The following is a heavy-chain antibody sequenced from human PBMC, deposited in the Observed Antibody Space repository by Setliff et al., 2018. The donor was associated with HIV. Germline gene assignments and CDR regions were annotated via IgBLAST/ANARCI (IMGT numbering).Heavy chain of an antibody. D-gene: IGHD5-12*01. J-gene: IGHJ4*02. V-gene: IGHV4-38-2*01. Sequence: SETLSLTCAVSGYSISSGCYWGWIRQPPGKGLEWIGSMYYTGSTYYSPSLNSRFTISVDTSKNQFSLKLRSVTAADTAVYYCARQPLYNDYDWRSYYFDYWGQGSLVTVSS. CDR3: ARQPLYNDYDWRSYYFDY. CDR2: MYYTGST. CDR1: GYSISSGCY.